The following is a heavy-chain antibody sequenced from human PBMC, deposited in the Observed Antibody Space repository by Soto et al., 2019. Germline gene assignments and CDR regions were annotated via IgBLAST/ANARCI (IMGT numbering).Heavy chain of an antibody. CDR1: GFTFSSYW. CDR3: ARGTYYDFWSGYYGGWYYYYYMDV. CDR2: IKQDGSEK. V-gene: IGHV3-7*04. D-gene: IGHD3-3*01. J-gene: IGHJ6*03. Sequence: GGSLRLSCAASGFTFSSYWMSWVRQAPGKGLEWVANIKQDGSEKYYVDSVKGRFTISRDNAKNSLYLQMNSLRAEDTAVYYCARGTYYDFWSGYYGGWYYYYYMDVWGKGTTVTVSS.